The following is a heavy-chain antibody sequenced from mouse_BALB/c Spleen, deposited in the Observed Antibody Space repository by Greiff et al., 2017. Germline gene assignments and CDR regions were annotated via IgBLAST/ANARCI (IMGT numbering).Heavy chain of an antibody. Sequence: QVQLKESGAELAKPGASVKMSCKASGYTFTSYWMHWVKQRPGQGLEWIGYINPSTGYTEYNQKFKDKATLTADKSSSTAYMQLSSLTSEDSAVYYCASNYVGYWGQGTTLTVSS. CDR1: GYTFTSYW. CDR2: INPSTGYT. J-gene: IGHJ2*01. CDR3: ASNYVGY. V-gene: IGHV1-7*01.